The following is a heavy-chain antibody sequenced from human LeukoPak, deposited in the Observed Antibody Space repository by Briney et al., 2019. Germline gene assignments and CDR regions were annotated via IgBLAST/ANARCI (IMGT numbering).Heavy chain of an antibody. D-gene: IGHD6-13*01. CDR2: MNPYSGNT. CDR1: GYTFTSYD. V-gene: IGHV1-8*01. J-gene: IGHJ4*02. CDR3: ARWGRAAAGTYLVRSLEVDDS. Sequence: ASVKVSCKASGYTFTSYDINWVRQATGQGLERRGWMNPYSGNTGYAQKFQGRVTMTRNTSISTAYMELSSLRSEDTAVYYCARWGRAAAGTYLVRSLEVDDSWGQGTLVTVSS.